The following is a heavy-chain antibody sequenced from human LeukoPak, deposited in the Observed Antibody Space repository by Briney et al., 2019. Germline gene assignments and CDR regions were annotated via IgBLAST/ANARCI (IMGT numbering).Heavy chain of an antibody. V-gene: IGHV4-34*01. J-gene: IGHJ4*02. D-gene: IGHD6-19*01. CDR2: INHSGST. CDR1: GGSFSGYY. Sequence: SETLSLTCAVYGGSFSGYYWSWIRQPPGKGLEWIGEINHSGSTNYNPSLKSRVTISVDTSKNQFSLKLSSVTAADTAVYYCARGRVRYSSGCSYWGQGTLVTVSS. CDR3: ARGRVRYSSGCSY.